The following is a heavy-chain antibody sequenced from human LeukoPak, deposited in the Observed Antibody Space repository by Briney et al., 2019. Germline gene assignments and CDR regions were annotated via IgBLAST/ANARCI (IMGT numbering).Heavy chain of an antibody. CDR1: GYTFTGYY. D-gene: IGHD3-10*01. J-gene: IGHJ4*02. CDR2: INPNSGGT. CDR3: ARDPPLLWFGEPADY. V-gene: IGHV1-2*02. Sequence: ASVTVSCKASGYTFTGYYMHWVRQAPGQGLEWMGWINPNSGGTNYAQKFQGRVTMTRDTSISTAYMELSRLRSDDTAVYYCARDPPLLWFGEPADYWGQGTLVTVSS.